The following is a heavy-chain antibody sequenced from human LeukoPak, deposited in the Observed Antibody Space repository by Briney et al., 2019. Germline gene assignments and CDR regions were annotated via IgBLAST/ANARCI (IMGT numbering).Heavy chain of an antibody. D-gene: IGHD4-17*01. CDR2: IRSKAYGGTT. Sequence: GGSLRLSCTASGFTFGDYAMSWFRQAPGKGLEWVGFIRSKAYGGTTEYAASVKGRFTISRDDSKSIAYLQMNSLKTEDTAVYYCTREDYGDSHKAFDIWGQGTMVTVSS. V-gene: IGHV3-49*03. CDR1: GFTFGDYA. J-gene: IGHJ3*02. CDR3: TREDYGDSHKAFDI.